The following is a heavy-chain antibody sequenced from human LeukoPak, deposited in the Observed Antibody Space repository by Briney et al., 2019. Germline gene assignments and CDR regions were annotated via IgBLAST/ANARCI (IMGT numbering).Heavy chain of an antibody. D-gene: IGHD2-2*02. J-gene: IGHJ3*02. Sequence: ASVKVSCKASGYTFTSYGISWVRQAPGQGLEWMGWISAYNGNTNYAQKLQGRVTMTTDTSTSTAYMELRSLRFDDTAVYYCARAASTDYCSSTSCYMVPSAFDIWGQGTMVTVSS. V-gene: IGHV1-18*01. CDR1: GYTFTSYG. CDR2: ISAYNGNT. CDR3: ARAASTDYCSSTSCYMVPSAFDI.